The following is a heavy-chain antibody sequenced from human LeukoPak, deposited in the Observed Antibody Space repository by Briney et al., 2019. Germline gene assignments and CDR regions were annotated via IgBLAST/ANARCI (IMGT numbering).Heavy chain of an antibody. V-gene: IGHV3-23*01. D-gene: IGHD7-27*01. Sequence: GGSLRLACAASGFTFSSYAMSWVCQAPRKGLGWVSAISVGGGTTYYADSVTGRFTISRDNSMNTLFLQMNSLRGEDTAVYYCAKAQDWGSASYFDYWGQGTLVTVSS. CDR2: ISVGGGTT. CDR1: GFTFSSYA. J-gene: IGHJ4*02. CDR3: AKAQDWGSASYFDY.